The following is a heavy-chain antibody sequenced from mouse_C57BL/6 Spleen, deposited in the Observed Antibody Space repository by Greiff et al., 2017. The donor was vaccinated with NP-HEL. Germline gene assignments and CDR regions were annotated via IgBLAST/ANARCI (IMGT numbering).Heavy chain of an antibody. CDR1: GFTFSDYG. J-gene: IGHJ3*01. CDR2: ISSGSSTI. V-gene: IGHV5-17*01. Sequence: EVKLVESGGGLVKPGGSLKLSCAASGFTFSDYGMHWVRQAPEKGLEWVAYISSGSSTIYYADTVKGRFTIPRDNAKNTLFLQMTSLRSEDTAMYYCARYYDYDGFAYWGQGTLVTVSA. D-gene: IGHD2-4*01. CDR3: ARYYDYDGFAY.